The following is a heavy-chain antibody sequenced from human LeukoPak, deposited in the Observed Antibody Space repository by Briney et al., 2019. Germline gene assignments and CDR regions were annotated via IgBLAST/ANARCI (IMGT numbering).Heavy chain of an antibody. D-gene: IGHD2-2*01. Sequence: KPSETLSLTCAVYGGSFSGCYWSWIRQPPGKGLEWIGEINHSGSTNYNPSLKSRVTISVDTSKTQFSLKLSSVTAADTAVYYCARRGVVPAARRQFDYWGQGTLVTVSS. CDR3: ARRGVVPAARRQFDY. CDR2: INHSGST. CDR1: GGSFSGCY. V-gene: IGHV4-34*01. J-gene: IGHJ4*02.